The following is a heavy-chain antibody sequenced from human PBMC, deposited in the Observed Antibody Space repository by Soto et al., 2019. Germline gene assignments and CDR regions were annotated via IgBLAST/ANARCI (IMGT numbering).Heavy chain of an antibody. CDR2: INPNSGGT. J-gene: IGHJ6*02. CDR1: GYTFTGYY. CDR3: ARGSRVGRTLYGMDV. Sequence: QVQLVQSGAEVKKPGASVKVSCKASGYTFTGYYMHWVRQAPGQGLEWMGWINPNSGGTNYAQKFKGWVTRXXDXSIXTAYMELSRLRSDDTAVYYCARGSRVGRTLYGMDVWGQGTTVTVSS. V-gene: IGHV1-2*04. D-gene: IGHD2-8*01.